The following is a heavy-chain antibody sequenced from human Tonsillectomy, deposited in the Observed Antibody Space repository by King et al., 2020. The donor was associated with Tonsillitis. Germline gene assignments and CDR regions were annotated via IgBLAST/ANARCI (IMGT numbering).Heavy chain of an antibody. J-gene: IGHJ4*02. CDR1: GGTFSSYA. V-gene: IGHV1-69*01. D-gene: IGHD2-15*01. CDR3: ARDPLTGYCSGGSCYSFLYYFDY. CDR2: IIPIFGTA. Sequence: QLVQSGAEVKKPGSSVKVSCKASGGTFSSYAISWVRQAPGQGLEWMGGIIPIFGTANYAQKFQGRVTITADESTSTAYMELSSLRSEDTAVYYCARDPLTGYCSGGSCYSFLYYFDYWGQGTLVTVSS.